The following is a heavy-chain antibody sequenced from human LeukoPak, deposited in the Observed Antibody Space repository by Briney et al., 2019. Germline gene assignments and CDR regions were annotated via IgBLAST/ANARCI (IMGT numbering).Heavy chain of an antibody. V-gene: IGHV3-33*01. D-gene: IGHD6-13*01. CDR2: IWYDGSNK. CDR1: GFTFSSYG. CDR3: ARDQRVAYSSSWYGGAFDI. Sequence: GGSLRLSCAASGFTFSSYGMHWVRQAPGKGLEWVAVIWYDGSNKYYADSVKGRFTISRDNSKNTLYLQMNSLRAEDTAVYYCARDQRVAYSSSWYGGAFDIWGQGTMVTVSS. J-gene: IGHJ3*02.